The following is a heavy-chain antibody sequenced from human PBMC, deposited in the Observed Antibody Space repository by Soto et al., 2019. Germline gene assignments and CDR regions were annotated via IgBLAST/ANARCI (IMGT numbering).Heavy chain of an antibody. CDR2: IWYDGSNK. CDR3: ARDSYYYDSSGYYYYYYGMDV. D-gene: IGHD3-22*01. CDR1: GFTFSSYG. V-gene: IGHV3-33*01. J-gene: IGHJ6*02. Sequence: QVQLVESGGGVVQPGRSLRLSCAASGFTFSSYGMHWVRQAPGKGLEWVAVIWYDGSNKYYADSVKDRFTISRDNSKNTLYLQMNSLRAEDTAVYYCARDSYYYDSSGYYYYYYGMDVWGQGTTVTVSS.